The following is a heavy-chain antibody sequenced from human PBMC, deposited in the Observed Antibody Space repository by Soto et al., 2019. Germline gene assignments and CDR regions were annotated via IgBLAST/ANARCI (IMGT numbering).Heavy chain of an antibody. CDR3: AKGPVAYNWNYNWFDP. Sequence: EVQLLESGGGLVQPGGSLRLSCAASGFTFSSYAMSWVRQAPGKGLEWVSAISGSGGSTYYADSVKGRFTISRDNSQNTLYLQMNSLRDEDTAVYYCAKGPVAYNWNYNWFDPWGQGTLVPVSS. CDR2: ISGSGGST. CDR1: GFTFSSYA. D-gene: IGHD1-7*01. J-gene: IGHJ5*02. V-gene: IGHV3-23*01.